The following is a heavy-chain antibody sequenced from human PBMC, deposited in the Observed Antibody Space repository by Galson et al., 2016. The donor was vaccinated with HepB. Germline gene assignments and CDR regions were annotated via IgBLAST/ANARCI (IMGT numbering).Heavy chain of an antibody. Sequence: SVKVSCKASGYTFTRYYIHWVRQAPGQGLEWMGIINPTGGSTKDAPKFQGRVTMTRDTSTSTVYMELSSLRSEDTAVYFCARGGYYVSSGSLRYWGQGTLVTVAP. J-gene: IGHJ4*02. V-gene: IGHV1-46*01. CDR3: ARGGYYVSSGSLRY. CDR2: INPTGGST. D-gene: IGHD3-22*01. CDR1: GYTFTRYY.